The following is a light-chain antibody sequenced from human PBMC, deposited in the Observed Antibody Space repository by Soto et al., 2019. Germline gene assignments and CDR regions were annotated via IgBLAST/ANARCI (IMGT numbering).Light chain of an antibody. CDR1: QGISSY. CDR2: AAS. V-gene: IGKV1-8*01. J-gene: IGKJ1*01. CDR3: QQYYSYPRT. Sequence: AIRMTQSPSSLSASTGDRVTITCRASQGISSYLAWYQQKPGKAPKLLIYAASTLQSGVPSRFSGSGSGTDFTPTISCLQSEDFATYYFQQYYSYPRTFGQGPKVEIK.